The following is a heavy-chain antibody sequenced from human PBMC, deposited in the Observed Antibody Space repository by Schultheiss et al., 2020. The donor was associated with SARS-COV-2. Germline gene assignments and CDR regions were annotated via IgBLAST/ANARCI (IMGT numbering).Heavy chain of an antibody. CDR2: IYHSGST. D-gene: IGHD3-3*01. J-gene: IGHJ3*02. CDR3: ARARITIFGVVIGAFDI. CDR1: GGSISSSNW. V-gene: IGHV4-4*02. Sequence: SETLSLTCAVSGGSISSSNWWSWVRQPPGKGLEWIGEIYHSGSTNYNPSLKSRVTISVDTSKNQFSLKLSSVTAADTAVYYCARARITIFGVVIGAFDIWGQGTMVTVSS.